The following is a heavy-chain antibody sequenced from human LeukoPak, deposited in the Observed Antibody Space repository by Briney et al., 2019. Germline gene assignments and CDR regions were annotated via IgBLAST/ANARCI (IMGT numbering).Heavy chain of an antibody. Sequence: SETLSLTCAVYGGSFRGYYWSWIRQPPGKGLEWIGEINHSGSTNYNPSLKSRVITSVDTSKNQFSLKLSSVTAADTAVYYCARGERWLQSAYYYYGMDVWGQGTTVTVSS. D-gene: IGHD5-24*01. CDR1: GGSFRGYY. CDR2: INHSGST. CDR3: ARGERWLQSAYYYYGMDV. V-gene: IGHV4-34*01. J-gene: IGHJ6*02.